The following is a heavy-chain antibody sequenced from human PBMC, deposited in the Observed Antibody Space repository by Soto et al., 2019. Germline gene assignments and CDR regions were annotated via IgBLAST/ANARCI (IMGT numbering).Heavy chain of an antibody. D-gene: IGHD5-12*01. Sequence: PSETLSLTCTVSGVSISNYYWTWIRQPPGKGLEWIGYIYYSGSTNYNPSLKSRVTISVDTSKNQFSLKLSSVTAADTAVYYCARVNVGYAPHYYYGMDVWGQGTTVTVSS. CDR1: GVSISNYY. CDR2: IYYSGST. J-gene: IGHJ6*02. V-gene: IGHV4-59*01. CDR3: ARVNVGYAPHYYYGMDV.